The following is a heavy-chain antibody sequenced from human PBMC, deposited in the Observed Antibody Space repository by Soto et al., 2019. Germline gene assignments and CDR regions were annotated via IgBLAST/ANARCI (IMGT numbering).Heavy chain of an antibody. CDR1: GFTFSSYE. Sequence: GGSLRLSCAASGFTFSSYEMNWVRQAPGKGLEWVSYINNRGTTTYYADSEKGRFTISRDNAKNSLYLQMNSLRVEDTAVYYCSRAKYYYDSSDFPLDGLVVWGQGTTVTVSS. D-gene: IGHD3-22*01. CDR3: SRAKYYYDSSDFPLDGLVV. J-gene: IGHJ6*02. CDR2: INNRGTTT. V-gene: IGHV3-48*03.